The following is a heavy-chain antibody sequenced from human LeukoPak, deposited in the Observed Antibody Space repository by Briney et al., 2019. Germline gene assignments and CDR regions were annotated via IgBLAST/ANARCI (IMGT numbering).Heavy chain of an antibody. Sequence: ASVKVSCKASGGTFSSYAISWVRQAPGQGLEWMGGIIPIFGTANYAQKFQGRVTITTDESTSTAYMELSSLRSEDTAVSYCARTQYGVLRFLEWLDWGQGTLVTVSS. V-gene: IGHV1-69*05. CDR3: ARTQYGVLRFLEWLD. CDR2: IIPIFGTA. CDR1: GGTFSSYA. D-gene: IGHD3-3*01. J-gene: IGHJ4*02.